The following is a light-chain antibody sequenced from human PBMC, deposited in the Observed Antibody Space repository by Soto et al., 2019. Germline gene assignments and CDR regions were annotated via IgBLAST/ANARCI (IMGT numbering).Light chain of an antibody. CDR2: EVS. J-gene: IGLJ1*01. Sequence: LTQPASVSGSPGQSITISCTGTSSDVGGYNYVSWYQQHPGKAPKLMIYEVSNRPSGVSNRFSGSKSGNSASLTISGLQAEDEADYYCSSYTSSSTLVFGTGTKVTVL. CDR1: SSDVGGYNY. V-gene: IGLV2-14*01. CDR3: SSYTSSSTLV.